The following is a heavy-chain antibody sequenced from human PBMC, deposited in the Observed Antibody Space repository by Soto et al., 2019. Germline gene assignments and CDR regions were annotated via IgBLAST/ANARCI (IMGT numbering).Heavy chain of an antibody. CDR3: ASSSGWWRLDV. V-gene: IGHV4-4*02. CDR1: GDSINNGFW. CDR2: KHHSGST. D-gene: IGHD6-19*01. Sequence: QVQLQESGPGLVKPSENLSLTCGVSGDSINNGFWWTWVRQPPGKGLEWIGEKHHSGSTNYNLSLTSRVSISLDKSKNQFSLNLSSVTAADTAVYFCASSSGWWRLDVWGQGTTVTVSS. J-gene: IGHJ6*02.